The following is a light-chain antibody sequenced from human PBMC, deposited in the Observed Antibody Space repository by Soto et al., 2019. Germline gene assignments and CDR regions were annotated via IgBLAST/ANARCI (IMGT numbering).Light chain of an antibody. J-gene: IGLJ3*02. Sequence: QSALTQPASVSGSPGQSITISCTGTSSDVGGYKYVSWYQQHPGKAPKLMIYEVSNRPSGVSDRFSGSRSGNTASLTISGLQAEDESDYYCISYTSSSTWVFGGGTKVTV. CDR2: EVS. CDR1: SSDVGGYKY. V-gene: IGLV2-14*01. CDR3: ISYTSSSTWV.